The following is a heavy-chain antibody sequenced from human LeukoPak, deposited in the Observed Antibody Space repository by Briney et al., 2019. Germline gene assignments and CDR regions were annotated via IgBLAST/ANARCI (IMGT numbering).Heavy chain of an antibody. CDR3: ARDFQADYYDSSGYYYDY. Sequence: GASVKVSCKASGYTFTGYYMHWVRQAPGQGLEWMGWINPNSGGTNYAQKFQGRVTMTRDTSISTAYMGLSRLRSDDTAVYYCARDFQADYYDSSGYYYDYWGQGTLVTVSS. CDR1: GYTFTGYY. V-gene: IGHV1-2*02. J-gene: IGHJ4*02. D-gene: IGHD3-22*01. CDR2: INPNSGGT.